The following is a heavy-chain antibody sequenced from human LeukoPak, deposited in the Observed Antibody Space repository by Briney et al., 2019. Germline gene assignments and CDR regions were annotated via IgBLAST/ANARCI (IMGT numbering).Heavy chain of an antibody. V-gene: IGHV5-51*01. CDR2: IYPGDSDT. Sequence: GESLKISCKASGYSFTTHWIGWVRQMPGKGLEWMGIIYPGDSDTRYSPSFQGQVTISADKSISTAYLQWSSLKASDTAMYYCASHYGERDRDAFDIWGQGTMVTVSS. J-gene: IGHJ3*02. CDR1: GYSFTTHW. CDR3: ASHYGERDRDAFDI. D-gene: IGHD4-17*01.